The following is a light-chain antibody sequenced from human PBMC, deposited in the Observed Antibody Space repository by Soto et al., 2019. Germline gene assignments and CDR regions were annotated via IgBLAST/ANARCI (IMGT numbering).Light chain of an antibody. J-gene: IGLJ2*01. Sequence: QAVVTQPPSVSAAPGQKVSISCSGSSSNVGKNFVSWYQHVPGKAPKLLIYDNQKRPSGIPDRFSASKSGTSATLDITGLQTGDEADYYCGTWDSRLTIGVIFGGGTKLTVL. CDR1: SSNVGKNF. CDR3: GTWDSRLTIGVI. CDR2: DNQ. V-gene: IGLV1-51*01.